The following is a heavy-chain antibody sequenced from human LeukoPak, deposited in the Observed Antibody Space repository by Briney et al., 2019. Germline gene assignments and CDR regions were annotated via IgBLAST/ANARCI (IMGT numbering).Heavy chain of an antibody. Sequence: GGSLRLSCAASGFTFSSSAMSWVRQAPGKGLEWVSVISGTGGSTYYADSVKGRFTISRDNSKNTLYVQMNSLRAEDTAVYYCARVKSSSWWYFDYWGQGTLVTVSS. V-gene: IGHV3-23*01. D-gene: IGHD6-13*01. CDR3: ARVKSSSWWYFDY. CDR2: ISGTGGST. CDR1: GFTFSSSA. J-gene: IGHJ4*02.